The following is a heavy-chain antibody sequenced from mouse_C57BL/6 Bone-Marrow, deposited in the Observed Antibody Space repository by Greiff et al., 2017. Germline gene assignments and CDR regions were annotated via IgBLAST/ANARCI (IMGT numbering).Heavy chain of an antibody. CDR2: IYPGDGDT. V-gene: IGHV1-82*01. CDR1: GYAFSSSW. D-gene: IGHD1-1*01. Sequence: QVQLQQSGPELVKPGASVKISCKASGYAFSSSWMNWVKQRPGKGLEWIGRIYPGDGDTYYNGKFKGKATLTADKSSSTAYMQLSSLTSEDSAVYFCSRSYYYGPFAYWGQGTLVTVSA. CDR3: SRSYYYGPFAY. J-gene: IGHJ3*01.